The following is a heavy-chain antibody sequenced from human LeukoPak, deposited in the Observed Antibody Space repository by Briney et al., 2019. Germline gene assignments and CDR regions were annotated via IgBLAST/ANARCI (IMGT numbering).Heavy chain of an antibody. CDR2: ISGSGGST. D-gene: IGHD6-13*01. CDR3: AKESPFIDSSSWYVWQTHYYYYYYMDV. V-gene: IGHV3-23*01. J-gene: IGHJ6*03. CDR1: GFTFSSYA. Sequence: PGGSLRLSCAASGFTFSSYAMSWVRQAPGKGLEWVSAISGSGGSTYYADSVKGRFTISRDNSKNTLYLQMNSLRADDTAVYYCAKESPFIDSSSWYVWQTHYYYYYYMDVWGKGTTVTISS.